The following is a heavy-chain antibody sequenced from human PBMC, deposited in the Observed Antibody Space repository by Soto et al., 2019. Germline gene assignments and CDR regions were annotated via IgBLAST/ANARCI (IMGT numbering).Heavy chain of an antibody. CDR3: ARGKNPYSYGYHYYYGMDV. CDR2: IYSGGST. Sequence: GGSLRLSCAASGFTVSSNYMSWVRQAPGEGLEWVSVIYSGGSTYYADSVKGRFTISRDNSKNTLYLQMNSLRAEDTAVYCCARGKNPYSYGYHYYYGMDVWGQGTTVTVSS. V-gene: IGHV3-53*01. J-gene: IGHJ6*02. D-gene: IGHD5-18*01. CDR1: GFTVSSNY.